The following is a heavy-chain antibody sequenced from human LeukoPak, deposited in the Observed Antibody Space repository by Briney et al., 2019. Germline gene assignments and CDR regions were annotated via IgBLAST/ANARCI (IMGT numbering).Heavy chain of an antibody. CDR3: ARVLGYCSGGSCTIAGEFDY. V-gene: IGHV4-34*01. CDR2: INHSGST. D-gene: IGHD2-15*01. Sequence: SETLSLTCAVYGGSFSGYYWSWIRQPPGEGLEWIGEINHSGSTNYNPSLKSRVTISVDTSKNQFSLKLSSVTAADTAVYCCARVLGYCSGGSCTIAGEFDYWGQGTLVTVSS. CDR1: GGSFSGYY. J-gene: IGHJ4*02.